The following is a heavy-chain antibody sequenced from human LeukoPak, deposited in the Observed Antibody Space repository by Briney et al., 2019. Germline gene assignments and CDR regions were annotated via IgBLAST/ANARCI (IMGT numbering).Heavy chain of an antibody. CDR1: GFTFSSYW. D-gene: IGHD3-9*01. J-gene: IGHJ4*02. Sequence: GGSLRLSCAASGFTFSSYWMSWVRQAPGKGLEWVANIKQDGSEKYYVDSVKGRFTISRDNAKNSLYLQMNSLRAEGTAVYYCAKAMRPCYDILTGILEAFDYWGQGTLVTVSS. CDR2: IKQDGSEK. V-gene: IGHV3-7*03. CDR3: AKAMRPCYDILTGILEAFDY.